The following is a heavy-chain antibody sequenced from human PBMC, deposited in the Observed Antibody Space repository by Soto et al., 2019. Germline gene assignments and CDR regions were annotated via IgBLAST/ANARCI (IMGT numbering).Heavy chain of an antibody. CDR2: ISSTSTSI. CDR1: VFTFNTYS. CDR3: ARDLKFPNCNFNNCSP. V-gene: IGHV3-21*01. D-gene: IGHD1-1*01. Sequence: VGSLRLSCVSSVFTFNTYSMNCVRQSPGKWLEQISSISSTSTSIYYADPVKGRFTVSRDNAKSSVYLQMDSLRPEDTSLYYCARDLKFPNCNFNNCSPWGHVTLVSGS. J-gene: IGHJ5*02.